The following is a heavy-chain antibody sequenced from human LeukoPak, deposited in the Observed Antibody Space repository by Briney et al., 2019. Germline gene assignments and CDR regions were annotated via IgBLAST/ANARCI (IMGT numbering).Heavy chain of an antibody. Sequence: GGSLRLSCAASGFTFSGSAMHWVRQASGKGLEWVGRIRSKANSYATAYAASVKGRFTISRDNSKNTLYLQMNSLRAEDTAVYYCAKDRYSGLRLGVFDPWGQGTLVTVSS. CDR1: GFTFSGSA. J-gene: IGHJ5*02. V-gene: IGHV3-73*01. CDR2: IRSKANSYAT. CDR3: AKDRYSGLRLGVFDP. D-gene: IGHD5/OR15-5a*01.